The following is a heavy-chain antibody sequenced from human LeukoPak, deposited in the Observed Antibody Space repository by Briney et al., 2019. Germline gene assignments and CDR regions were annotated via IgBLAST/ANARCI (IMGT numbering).Heavy chain of an antibody. CDR2: IYTGGST. CDR3: ATSPASSCLDD. V-gene: IGHV3-53*01. J-gene: IGHJ4*02. D-gene: IGHD6-13*01. CDR1: GFTVCSNY. Sequence: GGSLRLSCAASGFTVCSNYMSWVRQAPGKGLEWISLIYTGGSTYYADSVKGRFTISRDNSKNTLYLQMNSLRAEDTAVYYCATSPASSCLDDWGQGTLVTVSS.